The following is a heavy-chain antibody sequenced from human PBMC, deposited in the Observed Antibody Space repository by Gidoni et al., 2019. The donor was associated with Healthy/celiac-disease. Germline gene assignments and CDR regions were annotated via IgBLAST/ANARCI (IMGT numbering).Heavy chain of an antibody. CDR2: INHSGST. J-gene: IGHJ4*02. V-gene: IGHV4-34*01. Sequence: QVQLQQWVAVLFNPSDTLSRTCAVYGGSFSGYYWSWIRPSPGTGLECIGEINHSGSTNYNPSLKSRVSRSVEMSKNQLSLKLCSVTAADTAVYYCARKSSGASDYWGQGTLVTVSS. CDR1: GGSFSGYY. D-gene: IGHD2-15*01. CDR3: ARKSSGASDY.